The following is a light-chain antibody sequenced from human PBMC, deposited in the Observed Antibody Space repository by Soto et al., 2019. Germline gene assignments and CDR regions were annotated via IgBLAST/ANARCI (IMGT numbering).Light chain of an antibody. Sequence: QSVLTQPASVSGSPGQSITISCTGTSSDVGGYNYVSWYQQHPGKAPKLMIYDVSNRPSGVCNRFSGSKSGNTASLTISGLQAEDEADYYCSSYTSSSTPYVFGTGTKLTVL. CDR1: SSDVGGYNY. J-gene: IGLJ1*01. CDR3: SSYTSSSTPYV. CDR2: DVS. V-gene: IGLV2-14*01.